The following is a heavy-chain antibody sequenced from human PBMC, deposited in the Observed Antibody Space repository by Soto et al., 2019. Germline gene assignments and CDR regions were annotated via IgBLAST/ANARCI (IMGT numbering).Heavy chain of an antibody. V-gene: IGHV3-23*01. J-gene: IGHJ6*02. Sequence: AGSLRLSCAASGFTFSSYAMRWVRQAPGKGLEWVSAISGSGGSTYCAYSVKGRCTISRDNSKNTLYLQMNSLRAEDTAVYYCAKDLSHPSLGMATITFYYYGMDVWGQGTTVTVSS. CDR2: ISGSGGST. CDR1: GFTFSSYA. D-gene: IGHD5-12*01. CDR3: AKDLSHPSLGMATITFYYYGMDV.